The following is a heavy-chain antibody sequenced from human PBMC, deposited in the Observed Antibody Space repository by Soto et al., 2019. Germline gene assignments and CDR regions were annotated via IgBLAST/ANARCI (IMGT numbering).Heavy chain of an antibody. Sequence: QVQLVQSGAEVKKPGASVKVSCKASGYTFTNFGISWVRQAPGQGLEWMGWISAYNGNTNYAQNFQGRITMTADAARGPGYMGLRSLRTDGTAVYSLARGGTPSDNRGQGTLGAGSS. CDR1: GYTFTNFG. CDR3: ARGGTPSDN. CDR2: ISAYNGNT. V-gene: IGHV1-18*01. J-gene: IGHJ4*02. D-gene: IGHD2-15*01.